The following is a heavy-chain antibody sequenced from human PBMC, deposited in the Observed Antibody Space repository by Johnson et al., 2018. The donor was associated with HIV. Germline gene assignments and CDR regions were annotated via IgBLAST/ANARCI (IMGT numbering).Heavy chain of an antibody. CDR1: GFTFSDYA. V-gene: IGHV3-23*04. J-gene: IGHJ3*02. CDR3: ARYFGDYYDSSGISGAFDI. Sequence: VQLVESGGGVVQPGTSLRLSCAASGFTFSDYAMSWVRQAPGKGLEWVSAISGSGGSTYYADSVKGRFTISRDNSKNTLYLQMNSLRAEDTAVYYCARYFGDYYDSSGISGAFDIWGQGTMVTVSS. CDR2: ISGSGGST. D-gene: IGHD3-22*01.